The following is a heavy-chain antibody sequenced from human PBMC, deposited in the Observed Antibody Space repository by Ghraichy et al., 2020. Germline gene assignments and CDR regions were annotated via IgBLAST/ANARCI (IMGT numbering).Heavy chain of an antibody. D-gene: IGHD3-9*01. Sequence: GESLNISCAASGFTFSSYAMSWVRQAPGKELEWVSAISGSGGSTYYADSVKGRFTISRDNSKNTLYLQMNSLRAEDTAVYYCAKASDDILTGYYLTFDYWGQGTLVTVSS. V-gene: IGHV3-23*01. CDR3: AKASDDILTGYYLTFDY. CDR2: ISGSGGST. J-gene: IGHJ4*02. CDR1: GFTFSSYA.